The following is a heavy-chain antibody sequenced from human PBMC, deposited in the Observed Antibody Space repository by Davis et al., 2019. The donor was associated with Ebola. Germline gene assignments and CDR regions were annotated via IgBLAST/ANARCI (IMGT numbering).Heavy chain of an antibody. CDR1: GGSLSSYY. CDR3: ARGIEY. CDR2: IDYSGSP. V-gene: IGHV4-59*01. J-gene: IGHJ4*02. Sequence: MPGGSLRLSCTVSGGSLSSYYWSWIRQPPGKGLEWIGYIDYSGSPNYNPSLKSRVTMSVDTSKNQFSLKMSSVTAADTAVYYCARGIEYWGQGTLVTVSS.